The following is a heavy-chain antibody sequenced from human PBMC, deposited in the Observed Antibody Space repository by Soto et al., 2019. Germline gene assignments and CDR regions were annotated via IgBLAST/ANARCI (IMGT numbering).Heavy chain of an antibody. V-gene: IGHV3-21*01. CDR1: GFGFSGYN. CDR3: ARVVYFDSSGYGL. D-gene: IGHD3-22*01. CDR2: ISGDSNYK. Sequence: GGSLRLSCVASGFGFSGYNMNWVRQAPGKGLEWVSSISGDSNYKYYADSVQGRFTISRDNAKNSVYLQMNSLRAEDTAVYYCARVVYFDSSGYGLWGQGTMVTVSS. J-gene: IGHJ3*01.